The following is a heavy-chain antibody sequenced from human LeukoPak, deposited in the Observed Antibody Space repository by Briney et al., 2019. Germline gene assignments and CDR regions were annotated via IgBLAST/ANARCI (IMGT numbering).Heavy chain of an antibody. V-gene: IGHV3-23*01. J-gene: IGHJ6*03. CDR3: AGAWGSGWNFYYMDV. CDR2: ISGSGGST. Sequence: GGSLRLSCAASGFTFSSYAMSWVRQAPGKGLEWVSAISGSGGSTYYADSVKGRFTISRDNSKNTLYLQMNSLRAEDTAVYYCAGAWGSGWNFYYMDVWGKGTTVTISS. CDR1: GFTFSSYA. D-gene: IGHD6-19*01.